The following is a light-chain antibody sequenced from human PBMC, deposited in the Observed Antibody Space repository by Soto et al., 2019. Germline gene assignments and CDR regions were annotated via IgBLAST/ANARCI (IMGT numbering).Light chain of an antibody. J-gene: IGKJ1*01. CDR2: KAS. CDR3: QQYNDYSWT. Sequence: DIQMTQSPSTLSASVGDRVTITCRASHNLNGWLAWFQQKPGKAPKVLIYKASNLETGVPSRFSGSGSGTECTLTISSLQPDDFATYYCQQYNDYSWTFGQGTKVEIK. CDR1: HNLNGW. V-gene: IGKV1-5*03.